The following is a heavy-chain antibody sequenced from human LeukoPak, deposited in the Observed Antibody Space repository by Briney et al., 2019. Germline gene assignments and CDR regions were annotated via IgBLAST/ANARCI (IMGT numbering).Heavy chain of an antibody. CDR1: GYTLTELS. J-gene: IGHJ3*02. Sequence: ASVKVSCKVSGYTLTELSMHWVRQAPGKGLEWMGGFDPEDGETIYAQKFQGRVTMTEDTSTDTAYMELSSLRSEDTAVYYCAISSGSYSVDAFDIWGQGTMVTVSS. D-gene: IGHD1-26*01. V-gene: IGHV1-24*01. CDR2: FDPEDGET. CDR3: AISSGSYSVDAFDI.